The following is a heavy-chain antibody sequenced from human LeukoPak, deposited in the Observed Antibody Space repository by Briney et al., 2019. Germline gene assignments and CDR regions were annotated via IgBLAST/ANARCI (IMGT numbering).Heavy chain of an antibody. CDR2: TSGSGGDT. J-gene: IGHJ4*02. CDR1: GFTFRSYA. Sequence: GGSLRLSCAASGFTFRSYAMKWVRQAPGKGLEWVSATSGSGGDTYYAESVKGRFTISRDNSKNTLSLQMNSLRAEDTAVYYCAKDGLTMVRGVTVNWGQGTLVTVSS. D-gene: IGHD3-10*01. V-gene: IGHV3-23*01. CDR3: AKDGLTMVRGVTVN.